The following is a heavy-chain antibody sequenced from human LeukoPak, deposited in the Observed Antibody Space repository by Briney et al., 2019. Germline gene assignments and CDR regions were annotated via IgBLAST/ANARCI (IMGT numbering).Heavy chain of an antibody. Sequence: SVKVSCKASGGTFSSYAISWVRQAPGQGLEWMGRIILILGIANYAQKFQGRVTITADKSTSTAYMELSSLRSEDTAVYYCARERAYWKGYYFDYWGQGTLVTVSS. V-gene: IGHV1-69*04. CDR3: ARERAYWKGYYFDY. D-gene: IGHD1-1*01. CDR1: GGTFSSYA. CDR2: IILILGIA. J-gene: IGHJ4*02.